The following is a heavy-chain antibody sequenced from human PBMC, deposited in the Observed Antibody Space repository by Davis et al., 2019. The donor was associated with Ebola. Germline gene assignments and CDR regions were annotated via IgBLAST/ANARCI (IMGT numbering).Heavy chain of an antibody. J-gene: IGHJ4*02. V-gene: IGHV4-61*03. CDR3: ARGMAGSGSLYYFDF. CDR1: GDSVSSGSYY. D-gene: IGHD3-10*01. Sequence: PSETLSLTCTVSGDSVSSGSYYWAWIRQPPGRGLEWIGYIYYSGSSNYNPSLQSRVTLSVDTAKNHFSLKLASVTAADRAVYFCARGMAGSGSLYYFDFWGQGTLVSVSS. CDR2: IYYSGSS.